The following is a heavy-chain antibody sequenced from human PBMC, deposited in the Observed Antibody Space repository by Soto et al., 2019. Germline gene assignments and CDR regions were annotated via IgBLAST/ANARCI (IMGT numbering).Heavy chain of an antibody. V-gene: IGHV4-30-4*01. CDR3: AGDFRGVGALGF. CDR1: GGSITSGDYY. D-gene: IGHD3-10*01. J-gene: IGHJ3*01. Sequence: SETLSLTCTVSGGSITSGDYYWSWIRQPPGKGLEWIAYIYYSGSTYYNPSLKSRVTISVDTSKNQFSLKLSSVTAADAAVYYCAGDFRGVGALGFWGQGTMVTVSS. CDR2: IYYSGST.